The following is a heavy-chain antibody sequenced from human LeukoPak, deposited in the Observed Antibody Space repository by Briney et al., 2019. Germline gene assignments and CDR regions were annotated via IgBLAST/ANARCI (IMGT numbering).Heavy chain of an antibody. J-gene: IGHJ3*02. CDR3: ARDRSDVLTGYNDAFDI. CDR2: IKQDGSET. V-gene: IGHV3-7*01. D-gene: IGHD3-9*01. Sequence: PGGSLRLSCADSGLTFSSYWMSWVRQAPGKGLEWVANIKQDGSETYYVDSVKGRFTISRGNAKNSLYLQMNSLRDEDTAVYYCARDRSDVLTGYNDAFDIWGQGTMVTVSS. CDR1: GLTFSSYW.